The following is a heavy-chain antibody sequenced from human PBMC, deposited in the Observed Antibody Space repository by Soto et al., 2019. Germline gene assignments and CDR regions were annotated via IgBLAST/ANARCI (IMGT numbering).Heavy chain of an antibody. CDR1: GYSFTSYW. CDR3: ARHGGSYGRSYGSGSHDY. V-gene: IGHV5-10-1*03. J-gene: IGHJ4*02. CDR2: IDPSDSYT. D-gene: IGHD3-10*01. Sequence: EVQLVQSGAEVKKPGESLRISCKGSGYSFTSYWISWVRQMPGKGLEWMGRIDPSDSYTNYSPSFQGHVTISADKSISTAYLKWSSLKASDTAMYYCARHGGSYGRSYGSGSHDYWGQGTLVTVSS.